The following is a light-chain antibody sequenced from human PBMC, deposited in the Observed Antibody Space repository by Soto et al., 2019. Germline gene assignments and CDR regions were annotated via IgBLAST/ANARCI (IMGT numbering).Light chain of an antibody. Sequence: DIQMTQSPPTLSASVGDRVTITCRAGQSINRWLAWYQQKPGRAPKLLIYAASTLQNGVPSRISGSGSGTDFTLTIDSLQPEDFATYYCQQSYSRVTFGQGTKVEIK. CDR1: QSINRW. CDR2: AAS. CDR3: QQSYSRVT. V-gene: IGKV1-39*01. J-gene: IGKJ1*01.